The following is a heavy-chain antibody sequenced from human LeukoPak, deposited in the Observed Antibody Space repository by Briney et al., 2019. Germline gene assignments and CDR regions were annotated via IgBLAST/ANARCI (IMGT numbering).Heavy chain of an antibody. CDR3: ARGAGADALDI. CDR1: GFTFSVYY. J-gene: IGHJ3*02. CDR2: ISSSSTYT. D-gene: IGHD6-19*01. Sequence: GGSLRLSCAASGFTFSVYYMSWIRQAPGKGLEWVSYISSSSTYTNYADSVKGRFTISRDNAKKSLYLQMNSLRAEDTAVYYCARGAGADALDIWGQGTMVTVSS. V-gene: IGHV3-11*06.